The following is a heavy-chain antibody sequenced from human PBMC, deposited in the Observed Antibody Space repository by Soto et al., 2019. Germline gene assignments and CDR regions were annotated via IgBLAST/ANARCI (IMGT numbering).Heavy chain of an antibody. J-gene: IGHJ1*01. CDR3: ARVTVDPKPPAEYFQH. CDR1: GGSFSGYY. D-gene: IGHD5-12*01. Sequence: SETLSLTCAVYGGSFSGYYWSWIRQPPGKGLEWIGEINHSGSTNYNPSLKSRVTISVDTSKNQFSLKLSSVTAADTAVYYCARVTVDPKPPAEYFQHWGQGTLVTVSS. V-gene: IGHV4-34*01. CDR2: INHSGST.